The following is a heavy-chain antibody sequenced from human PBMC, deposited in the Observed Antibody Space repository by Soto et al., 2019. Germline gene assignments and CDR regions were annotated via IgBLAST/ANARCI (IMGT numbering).Heavy chain of an antibody. Sequence: QFQLVQSGAEVKKPGSSVKVSCKASGGAFSDYAFSWVRQAPGQGLEWLGGIMPIFRAPDYAQKFQGRVTITADELTRTAYMEMNSLRSEDTAVYYCASWLKGPDIGNYYYGMDVWGQGTTVTVS. V-gene: IGHV1-69*12. CDR3: ASWLKGPDIGNYYYGMDV. J-gene: IGHJ6*02. CDR2: IMPIFRAP. D-gene: IGHD2-15*01. CDR1: GGAFSDYA.